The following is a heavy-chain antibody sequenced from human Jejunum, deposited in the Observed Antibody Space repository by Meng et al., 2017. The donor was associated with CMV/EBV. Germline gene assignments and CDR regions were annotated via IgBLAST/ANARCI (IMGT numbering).Heavy chain of an antibody. Sequence: LQQWGAGLLKPSETLCLACGVYGAPFSGYWSWVRQPPGKGLEWIGEITHSGSTNYNVSLKSRVTISIDTSKNQFSLKLSSVTATDTAVYYCAPGFRSWSGSYSSWGQGTLVTVSS. CDR2: ITHSGST. CDR1: GAPFSGY. V-gene: IGHV4-34*01. CDR3: APGFRSWSGSYSS. J-gene: IGHJ4*02. D-gene: IGHD1-26*01.